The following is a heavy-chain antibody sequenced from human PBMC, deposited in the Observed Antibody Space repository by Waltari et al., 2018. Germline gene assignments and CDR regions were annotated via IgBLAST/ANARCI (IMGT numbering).Heavy chain of an antibody. CDR2: ISAYNGNT. Sequence: QVQLVQSGAEVKKPGASVKVSCKASGYTFTSYGISWVRQAPGQGLEWMGWISAYNGNTKYAQKRQGRGTMTTDTSTSTAYMGLRRLRSDDTAVYYCARGRVVGSSWSAQRDAFDIWGQGTMVTVSS. J-gene: IGHJ3*02. CDR1: GYTFTSYG. V-gene: IGHV1-18*01. D-gene: IGHD6-13*01. CDR3: ARGRVVGSSWSAQRDAFDI.